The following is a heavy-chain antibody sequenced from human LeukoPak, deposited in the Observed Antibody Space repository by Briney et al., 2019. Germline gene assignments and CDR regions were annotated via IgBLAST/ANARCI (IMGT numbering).Heavy chain of an antibody. D-gene: IGHD6-19*01. CDR3: AKVGYSSGWSSGYYYYYGMDV. Sequence: PGGSPRLSCAASGFTFSSYAMSWVRQAPGKGLEWVSAISGSGGSTYYADSVKGRFTISRGNSKNTLYLQMNSLRAEDTAVYYCAKVGYSSGWSSGYYYYYGMDVWGKGTTVTVSS. CDR2: ISGSGGST. V-gene: IGHV3-23*01. J-gene: IGHJ6*04. CDR1: GFTFSSYA.